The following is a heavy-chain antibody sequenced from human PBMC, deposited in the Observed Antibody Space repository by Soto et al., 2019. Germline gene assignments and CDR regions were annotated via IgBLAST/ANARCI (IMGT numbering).Heavy chain of an antibody. CDR1: GYTFTSYG. CDR3: ARAPSIFGVVITIPDFDL. V-gene: IGHV1-18*04. D-gene: IGHD3-3*01. J-gene: IGHJ4*02. Sequence: ASVKVSCKASGYTFTSYGISWVRQAPGQGLEWMGWISAYNGNTNYAQKLQGRVTMTTDTSTSTAYMELRSLRSDDTAVYYCARAPSIFGVVITIPDFDLWGQGTLVTVYS. CDR2: ISAYNGNT.